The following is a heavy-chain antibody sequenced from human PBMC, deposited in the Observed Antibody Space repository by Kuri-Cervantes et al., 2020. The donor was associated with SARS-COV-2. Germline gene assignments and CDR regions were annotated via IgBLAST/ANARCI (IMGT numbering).Heavy chain of an antibody. CDR1: GGSISTPGFY. V-gene: IGHV4-39*01. J-gene: IGHJ4*02. Sequence: SETLSLTCTVSGGSISTPGFYWGWIRQAPGKGLEWIGIIYYTGSASYSPSLKSRVTISVDTSKNQFSLKLSSVTAADTAVYYCASAPGGGYYYGSGSPYYFDYWGQGTLVTVSS. CDR2: IYYTGSA. D-gene: IGHD3-10*01. CDR3: ASAPGGGYYYGSGSPYYFDY.